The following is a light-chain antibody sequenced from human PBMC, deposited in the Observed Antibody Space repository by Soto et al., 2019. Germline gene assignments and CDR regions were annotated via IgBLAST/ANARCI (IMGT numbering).Light chain of an antibody. CDR3: QQYGSSPSIT. V-gene: IGKV3-20*01. Sequence: EIVLTQSPGTLSLSPGERATLSCRASQSVSSSYLAWYQQKPGQAPRLLIYGAFNRATGIPDRFSGSGSGTDFTLTISRLESEDFAVYYCQQYGSSPSITFGHGTRLDIK. CDR2: GAF. CDR1: QSVSSSY. J-gene: IGKJ5*01.